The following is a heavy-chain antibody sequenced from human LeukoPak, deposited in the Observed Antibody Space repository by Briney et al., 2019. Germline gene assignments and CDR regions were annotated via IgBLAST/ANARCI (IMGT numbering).Heavy chain of an antibody. D-gene: IGHD3-10*01. V-gene: IGHV4-34*01. CDR2: INHSGST. CDR3: ARDTSRYYYGSGSYYY. J-gene: IGHJ4*02. Sequence: SETLSLTCAVYGGSFSGYYWSWIRQPPGKGLEWIGEINHSGSTYYNPSLKSRVTISVDTSKNQFSLKLSSVTAADTAVYYCARDTSRYYYGSGSYYYWGQGTLVTVSS. CDR1: GGSFSGYY.